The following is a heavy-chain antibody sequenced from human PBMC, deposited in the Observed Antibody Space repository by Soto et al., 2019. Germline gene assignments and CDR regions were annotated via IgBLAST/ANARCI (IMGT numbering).Heavy chain of an antibody. CDR3: ARDSGAWFGELSSPMGMDV. Sequence: PSETPSLTCTVSGGSISSYYWSWIRQPPGKGLEWIGYIYYSGSTNYNPSLKSRVTISVDTSKNQFSLKLSSVTAADTAVYYCARDSGAWFGELSSPMGMDVWGQGTTVTVSS. CDR1: GGSISSYY. D-gene: IGHD3-10*01. CDR2: IYYSGST. V-gene: IGHV4-59*01. J-gene: IGHJ6*02.